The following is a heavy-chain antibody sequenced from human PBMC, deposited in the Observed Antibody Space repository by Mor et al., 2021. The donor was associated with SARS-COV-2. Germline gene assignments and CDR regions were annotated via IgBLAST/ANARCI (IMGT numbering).Heavy chain of an antibody. J-gene: IGHJ4*02. V-gene: IGHV3-48*03. Sequence: VKGRFTISRDNAKNSLYLQMNSLRAEDTAVYYCARIPRRWDSSSWGQGTMVTVSS. CDR3: ARIPRRWDSSS. D-gene: IGHD6-13*01.